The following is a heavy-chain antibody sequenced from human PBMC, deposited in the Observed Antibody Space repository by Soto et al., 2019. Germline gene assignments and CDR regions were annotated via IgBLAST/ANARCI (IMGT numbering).Heavy chain of an antibody. J-gene: IGHJ3*02. CDR1: VGSISSGGYY. Sequence: PSETLSLTCTVSVGSISSGGYYWSWIRQHPGKGLEWIGYIYYSGSTYYNPSLKSRVTISVDTSKNQFSLKLSSVTAADTAVYYCARGVYYYDSSGYSDAFDIWGQGTMVTVSS. CDR3: ARGVYYYDSSGYSDAFDI. CDR2: IYYSGST. D-gene: IGHD3-22*01. V-gene: IGHV4-31*03.